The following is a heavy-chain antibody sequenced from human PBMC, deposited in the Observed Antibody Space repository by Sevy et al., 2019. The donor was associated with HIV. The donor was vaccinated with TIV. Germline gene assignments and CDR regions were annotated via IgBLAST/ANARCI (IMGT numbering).Heavy chain of an antibody. J-gene: IGHJ6*02. CDR2: IYYSGST. V-gene: IGHV4-59*01. D-gene: IGHD1-26*01. Sequence: SETLSLTYTVSGVSISSYYYNWIRQPPGKGLEWIGYIYYSGSTSYNPSLKSRVTVSLDTSKNQFSLKLNSVTAADTAVYYCARGGGSTDYGMDVWGQGTTVTVSS. CDR1: GVSISSYY. CDR3: ARGGGSTDYGMDV.